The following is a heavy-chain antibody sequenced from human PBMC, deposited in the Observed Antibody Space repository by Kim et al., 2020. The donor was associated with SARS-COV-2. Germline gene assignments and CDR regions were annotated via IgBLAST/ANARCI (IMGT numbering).Heavy chain of an antibody. CDR1: GGSISSSSYY. CDR2: IYYSGGT. Sequence: SETLSLTCTVSGGSISSSSYYWGWIRQPPGKGLEWIGSIYYSGGTYYNPSLKSRVTISVDTSKDQFSLKLSSVTAADTAVYYCARHGEDYGSNSRWFDPWGVVTLVTVSS. D-gene: IGHD4-17*01. CDR3: ARHGEDYGSNSRWFDP. V-gene: IGHV4-39*01. J-gene: IGHJ5*02.